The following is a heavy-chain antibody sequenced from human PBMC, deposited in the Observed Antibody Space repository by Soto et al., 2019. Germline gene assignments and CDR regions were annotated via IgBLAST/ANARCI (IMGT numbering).Heavy chain of an antibody. CDR3: AKDRAAIVATTSDAFDI. Sequence: WRSRRVSCAAAEFTCSSYAMIWVSQDTGKGLEWVSAISGSGGSTYYADSVKGRFTISRDNSKNTLYLQMNSLRAEDTAVYYCAKDRAAIVATTSDAFDIWGQGTMVTLSS. D-gene: IGHD5-12*01. CDR2: ISGSGGST. CDR1: EFTCSSYA. J-gene: IGHJ3*02. V-gene: IGHV3-23*01.